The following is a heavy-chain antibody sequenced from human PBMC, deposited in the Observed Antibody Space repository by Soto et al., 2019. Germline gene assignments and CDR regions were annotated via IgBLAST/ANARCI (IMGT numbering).Heavy chain of an antibody. CDR3: ARQKTYSYGSSGPRDLDY. Sequence: SETLSLTCTVSGGSISSSSYYWGWIRQPPGKGLEWIGSIYYSGSTYYNPSLKSRVTISVDTSKNQFSLKLSSVTAADTAVYYCARQKTYSYGSSGPRDLDYWGQGTLVTLSS. CDR1: GGSISSSSYY. J-gene: IGHJ4*02. D-gene: IGHD5-18*01. CDR2: IYYSGST. V-gene: IGHV4-39*01.